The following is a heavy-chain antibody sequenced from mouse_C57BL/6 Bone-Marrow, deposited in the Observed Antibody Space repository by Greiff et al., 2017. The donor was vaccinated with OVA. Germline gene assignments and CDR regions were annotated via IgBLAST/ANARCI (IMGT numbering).Heavy chain of an antibody. CDR1: GFTFSSYG. Sequence: EVHLVESGGDLVKPGGSLKLSCAASGFTFSSYGMSWVHQTPDKRLEWVATISSGGSYTYYPDSVKGRFTISRDNAKNTLYLQMSSLKSEDTAMYYCARHGAYYAMDYWGQGTSVTVSS. J-gene: IGHJ4*01. V-gene: IGHV5-6*01. CDR3: ARHGAYYAMDY. CDR2: ISSGGSYT.